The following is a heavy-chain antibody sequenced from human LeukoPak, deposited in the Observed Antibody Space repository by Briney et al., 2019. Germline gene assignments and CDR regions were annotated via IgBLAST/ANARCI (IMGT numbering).Heavy chain of an antibody. J-gene: IGHJ4*02. CDR2: IKQDGSEK. V-gene: IGHV3-7*03. D-gene: IGHD2-2*01. CDR3: ARDGPTECSSTSCYSRKGFDY. Sequence: GGSLRLSCAASGFTFSSYWMHWVRQAPGKGLEWVANIKQDGSEKYYVDSVKGRFTISRDNAKNSLYLQMNSLRAEDTAVYYCARDGPTECSSTSCYSRKGFDYWGQGTLVTVSS. CDR1: GFTFSSYW.